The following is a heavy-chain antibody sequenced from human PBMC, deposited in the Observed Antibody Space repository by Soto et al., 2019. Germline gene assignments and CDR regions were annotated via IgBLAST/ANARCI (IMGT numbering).Heavy chain of an antibody. D-gene: IGHD3-10*01. CDR2: ISSSSSSI. Sequence: EVQLVESGGGLVQPGGSLRLSCAASGFTFSSYSMNWVRQAPGKGLEWVSYISSSSSSIYYADSVKGRFTISRDNAKNSLYLQMNSLRDEDTAVYYCASTANYYGSGSYRYFDLWGRGTLVTVSS. CDR1: GFTFSSYS. V-gene: IGHV3-48*02. J-gene: IGHJ2*01. CDR3: ASTANYYGSGSYRYFDL.